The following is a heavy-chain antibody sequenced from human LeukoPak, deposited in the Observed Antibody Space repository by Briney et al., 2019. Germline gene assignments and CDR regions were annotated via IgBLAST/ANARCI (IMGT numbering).Heavy chain of an antibody. CDR2: ISAYNGNT. Sequence: ASVKVSCKASGGTFSSYAISWVRQAPGQGLEWMGWISAYNGNTNYAQKLQSRVTMTTDTSTSTAYMELRSLRSDDTAVYYCARYPMTPPVTSYYYYYYGMDAWGQGTTVTVSS. V-gene: IGHV1-18*01. CDR3: ARYPMTPPVTSYYYYYYGMDA. J-gene: IGHJ6*02. D-gene: IGHD3-22*01. CDR1: GGTFSSYA.